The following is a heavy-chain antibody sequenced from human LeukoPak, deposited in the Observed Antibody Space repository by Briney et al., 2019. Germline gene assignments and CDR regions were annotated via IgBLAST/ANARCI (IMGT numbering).Heavy chain of an antibody. CDR3: ARGSNAEYFQH. CDR2: IYSGGST. CDR1: GFTVSSNY. Sequence: GSLRLSCAASGFTVSSNYMSWVRPAPGKGLEWVSVIYSGGSTYYADSVKGRFTISRDNSKNTLYLQMNSLRAEDTAVYYCARGSNAEYFQHWGQGTLVTVSS. J-gene: IGHJ1*01. V-gene: IGHV3-66*01. D-gene: IGHD2-2*01.